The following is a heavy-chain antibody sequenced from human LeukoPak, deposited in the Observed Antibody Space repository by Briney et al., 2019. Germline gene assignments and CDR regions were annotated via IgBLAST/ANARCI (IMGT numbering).Heavy chain of an antibody. CDR1: GGSISSYY. J-gene: IGHJ5*02. V-gene: IGHV4-59*01. CDR3: ARLSFSYYYDSSGYYWRYNWFDP. Sequence: PSETLSLTCTVSGGSISSYYWSWIRQPPGKGLEWIGYIYYSGSTNYNPSLKSRVTISVDTSKKQFSLKLSAVTAADTAVYYCARLSFSYYYDSSGYYWRYNWFDPWGQGTLVTVSS. CDR2: IYYSGST. D-gene: IGHD3-22*01.